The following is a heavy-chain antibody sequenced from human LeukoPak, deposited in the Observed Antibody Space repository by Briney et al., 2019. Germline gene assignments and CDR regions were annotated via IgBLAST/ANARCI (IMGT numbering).Heavy chain of an antibody. CDR2: ISYDGSNE. CDR3: ARDQGTSYLSSFDY. Sequence: GGSLRLPCAASGFTFSSYVMHWVRQAPGKGLEWVAIISYDGSNEYYADSVKGRFTISRDNSKNTLYLQMRAADTAVYYCARDQGTSYLSSFDYWGQGTLVTVSS. V-gene: IGHV3-30*04. J-gene: IGHJ4*02. CDR1: GFTFSSYV. D-gene: IGHD6-6*01.